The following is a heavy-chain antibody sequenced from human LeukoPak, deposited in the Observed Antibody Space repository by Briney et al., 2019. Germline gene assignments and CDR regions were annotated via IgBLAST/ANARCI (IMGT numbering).Heavy chain of an antibody. J-gene: IGHJ4*02. V-gene: IGHV3-23*01. CDR1: GFTFSSYA. CDR3: AKHSGSSGWYNDY. D-gene: IGHD6-19*01. Sequence: PGGSLRLSCAASGFTFSSYAMTWVRQAPGKGLELVSGISGSGGKTYYADSVKGRFTISRDNSKNTLYLQMNSLRAEDTAVYYCAKHSGSSGWYNDYWGQGTLVTVSS. CDR2: ISGSGGKT.